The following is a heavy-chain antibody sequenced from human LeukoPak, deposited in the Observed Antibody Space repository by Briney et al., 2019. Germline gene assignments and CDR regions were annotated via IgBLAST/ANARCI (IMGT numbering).Heavy chain of an antibody. Sequence: GSLRLSCAASGFTFSSYAMSWVRQPPGKGLEWIGEIYHSGSTNYNPSLKSRVTISVDKSKNQFSLKLSSVTAADTAVYYCASRAAGVDYWGQGTLVTVSS. D-gene: IGHD6-13*01. J-gene: IGHJ4*02. CDR2: IYHSGST. CDR1: GFTFSSYAM. CDR3: ASRAAGVDY. V-gene: IGHV4-4*02.